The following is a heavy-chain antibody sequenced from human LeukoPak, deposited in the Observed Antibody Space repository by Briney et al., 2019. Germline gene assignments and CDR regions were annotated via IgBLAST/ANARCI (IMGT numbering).Heavy chain of an antibody. V-gene: IGHV3-48*01. D-gene: IGHD6-19*01. J-gene: IGHJ6*03. CDR1: GFTFSSYS. CDR3: ARSRRSSGWYAGYYYMDV. CDR2: ISSSSSTI. Sequence: GGSLRLSCAASGFTFSSYSMNWVRQAPGKGLEWVSYISSSSSTIYYADSVKGRFTISRDNAKNSLYLQMNSLRAEDTAVYYCARSRRSSGWYAGYYYMDVWGKGTTVTISS.